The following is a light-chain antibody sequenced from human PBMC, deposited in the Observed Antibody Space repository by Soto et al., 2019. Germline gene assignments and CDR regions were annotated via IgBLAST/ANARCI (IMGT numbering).Light chain of an antibody. V-gene: IGKV1-5*03. CDR3: LQHNSYPIT. Sequence: DIQMTQSPSTLSASVGDRVTITCRASQSISSWLAWYQQKPGKAPKLLIYKASSLESGVPSRFSGSGSGTEFTLTISGLQPEDFAIYYCLQHNSYPITLGQGTRLEIK. J-gene: IGKJ5*01. CDR1: QSISSW. CDR2: KAS.